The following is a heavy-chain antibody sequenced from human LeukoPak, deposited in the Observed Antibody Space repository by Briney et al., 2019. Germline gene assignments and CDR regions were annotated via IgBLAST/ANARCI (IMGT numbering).Heavy chain of an antibody. CDR1: GFTFGDHA. D-gene: IGHD5-24*01. Sequence: GRSLRLSCAASGFTFGDHAMHWVRQAPGKALEWVAVITYNSGAIGYAVSVRGRFTITRDNAKDSLYLQMNSLRPEDTALYYCAKDLRRDGYNIAYWGQGTLVTVSS. V-gene: IGHV3-9*01. CDR2: ITYNSGAI. J-gene: IGHJ4*02. CDR3: AKDLRRDGYNIAY.